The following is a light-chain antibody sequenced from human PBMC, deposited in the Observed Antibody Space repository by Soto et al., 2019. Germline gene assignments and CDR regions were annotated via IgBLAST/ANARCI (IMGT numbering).Light chain of an antibody. J-gene: IGKJ1*01. V-gene: IGKV1-5*01. CDR1: QPIGTS. Sequence: DIQMTQSPSSLSAFVGDSVTVTCRASQPIGTSLHWYQQKPGKAPKLLIYGASSLESGVPSRFSGSGSGTEFTLTINSLQPGDFATYYCLQYNSNSRTFGQGTKVDIK. CDR3: LQYNSNSRT. CDR2: GAS.